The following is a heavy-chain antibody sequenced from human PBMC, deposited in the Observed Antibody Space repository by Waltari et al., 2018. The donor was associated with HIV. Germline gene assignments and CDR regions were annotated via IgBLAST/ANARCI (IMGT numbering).Heavy chain of an antibody. J-gene: IGHJ2*01. D-gene: IGHD5-18*01. CDR1: GGSISSSSYY. CDR3: ARVQTGVDTAMVNRYFDL. V-gene: IGHV4-39*01. CDR2: IYYSGST. Sequence: QLQLQESGPGLVKPSETLSLTCTVPGGSISSSSYYWGWIRQPPGKGLGWIGSIYYSGSTYYNPSLKSRVTISVDTSKNQFSLKLSSVTAADTAVYYCARVQTGVDTAMVNRYFDLWGRGTLVTVSS.